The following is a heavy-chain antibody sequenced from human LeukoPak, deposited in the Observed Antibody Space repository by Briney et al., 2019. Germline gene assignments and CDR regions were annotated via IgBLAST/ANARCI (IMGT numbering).Heavy chain of an antibody. V-gene: IGHV4-59*11. CDR3: ARHGCSSTSCYYSYYYMDV. CDR1: GGSISSHY. D-gene: IGHD2-2*01. J-gene: IGHJ6*03. Sequence: SETLSLTCTVSGGSISSHYWSWIRQPPGKGLEWIGYIYYSGSTNYNPSLKSRVTISVDTSKNQFSLKLSSVTAAGTAVYYCARHGCSSTSCYYSYYYMDVWGKGTTVTVSS. CDR2: IYYSGST.